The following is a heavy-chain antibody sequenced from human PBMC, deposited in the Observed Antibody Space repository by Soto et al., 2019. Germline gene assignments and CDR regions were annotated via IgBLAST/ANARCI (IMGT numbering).Heavy chain of an antibody. V-gene: IGHV1-18*01. CDR3: AREATYYDFWSGYSHFDY. Sequence: QVQLVQSGAEVKKPGASVKVSCKASGYTFTSYGISWVRQAPGQGLEWMGWISAYNGNTNYAQKLQGRVTMTTDTSTSTAYMELRSLRSDDTAVYYCAREATYYDFWSGYSHFDYWGQGTLVTVSS. D-gene: IGHD3-3*01. CDR1: GYTFTSYG. CDR2: ISAYNGNT. J-gene: IGHJ4*02.